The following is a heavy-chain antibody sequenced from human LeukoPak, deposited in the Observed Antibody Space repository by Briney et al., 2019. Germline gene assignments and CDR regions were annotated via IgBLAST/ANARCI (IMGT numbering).Heavy chain of an antibody. J-gene: IGHJ4*02. CDR2: ISYDGSNK. CDR1: GFTFSSYG. V-gene: IGHV3-30*18. CDR3: AKAGGYSGLYYFDY. D-gene: IGHD5-12*01. Sequence: PGGSLRLSCAASGFTFSSYGMHWVRQAPGKGLEWVAVISYDGSNKYYADSVKGRFTISRDNSKNTLYLQMNSLRAEDTAVYYCAKAGGYSGLYYFDYWGQGTLVTVSS.